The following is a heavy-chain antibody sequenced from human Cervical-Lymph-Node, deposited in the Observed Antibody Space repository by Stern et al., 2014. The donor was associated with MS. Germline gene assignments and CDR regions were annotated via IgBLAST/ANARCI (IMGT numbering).Heavy chain of an antibody. CDR3: ARDYYDSSGPDY. D-gene: IGHD3-22*01. Sequence: VQLVESGGGLVTPGGSLRLSCAASGFTFSDYYLSWIRQAPGKGLEWVSYISSSGSTLYYADSVKGRFHISRDNAKNSLYLQMNSLRAEDTAVYYCARDYYDSSGPDYWGQGTLVTVSS. CDR1: GFTFSDYY. J-gene: IGHJ4*02. CDR2: ISSSGSTL. V-gene: IGHV3-11*01.